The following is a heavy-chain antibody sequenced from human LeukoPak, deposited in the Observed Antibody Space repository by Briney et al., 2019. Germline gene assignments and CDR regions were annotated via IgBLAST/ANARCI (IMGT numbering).Heavy chain of an antibody. CDR3: ARRQSGRAKVTGYWYFDL. CDR1: GGSISGPN. V-gene: IGHV4-59*11. D-gene: IGHD1-26*01. J-gene: IGHJ2*01. CDR2: SYYSGSS. Sequence: PSETLSLTCTVSGGSISGPNWSWVRQPPGKGLDWIGYSYYSGSSNYNPSLKSRVTISVDTSKNQFSLKLSSVTAADTAVYYCARRQSGRAKVTGYWYFDLWGRGTLVTVSS.